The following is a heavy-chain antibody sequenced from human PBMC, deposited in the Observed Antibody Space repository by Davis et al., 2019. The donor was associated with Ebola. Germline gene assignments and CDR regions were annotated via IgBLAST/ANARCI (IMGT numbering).Heavy chain of an antibody. CDR3: ARSPTSLRGAY. Sequence: AASVKVSCKASGGTFSSYAISWVRQAPGQGLEWMGIINPSGGSTSYAQKFQGRVTMTRDTSTSTVYMELSSLRSEDTAVYYCARSPTSLRGAYRGQGTLVTVSS. J-gene: IGHJ4*02. CDR1: GGTFSSYA. CDR2: INPSGGST. D-gene: IGHD4-17*01. V-gene: IGHV1-46*01.